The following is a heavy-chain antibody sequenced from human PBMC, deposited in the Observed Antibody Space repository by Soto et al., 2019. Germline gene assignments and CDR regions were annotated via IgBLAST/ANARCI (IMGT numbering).Heavy chain of an antibody. V-gene: IGHV4-39*01. CDR1: GGSISSSSYY. Sequence: QLQLQESGPGLVKPSETLSLTGTVSGGSISSSSYYWGWIRNPPGRGLEWIGSIYYSGSTYYNPSLKSRVTISVDTSKNQFSLKLSSVTAADTAVYYCASPKIAFYNWFDPWGQGTLVTVSS. J-gene: IGHJ5*02. CDR3: ASPKIAFYNWFDP. D-gene: IGHD3-3*02. CDR2: IYYSGST.